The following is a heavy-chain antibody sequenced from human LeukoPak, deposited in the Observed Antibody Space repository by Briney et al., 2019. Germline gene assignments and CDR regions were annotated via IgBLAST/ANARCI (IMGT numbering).Heavy chain of an antibody. CDR1: GYTFTGYY. CDR2: INPNSGGT. V-gene: IGHV1-2*06. Sequence: ASVKVSCKASGYTFTGYYMHWVRQAPGQGLEWMGRINPNSGGTNYAQKFQGRVTMTRDTSISTAYMELSRLRSDDTAVYYCARPVVGAIKALYHWGQGTLVTVFS. CDR3: ARPVVGAIKALYH. J-gene: IGHJ4*02. D-gene: IGHD1-26*01.